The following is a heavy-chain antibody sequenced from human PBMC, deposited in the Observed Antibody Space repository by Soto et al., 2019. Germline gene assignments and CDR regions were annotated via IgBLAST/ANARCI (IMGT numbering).Heavy chain of an antibody. V-gene: IGHV4-59*01. J-gene: IGHJ4*02. CDR3: ANTDYGDYSSVY. CDR1: GCSISSYY. D-gene: IGHD4-17*01. CDR2: IYYSGST. Sequence: PSETLSLTCTVSGCSISSYYWSWIRQPPGKGPEWIGYIYYSGSTNYNPSLKSRVTISVDTSKNQFSLKLSSVTAADTAVYYCANTDYGDYSSVYWGQGTLVTVSS.